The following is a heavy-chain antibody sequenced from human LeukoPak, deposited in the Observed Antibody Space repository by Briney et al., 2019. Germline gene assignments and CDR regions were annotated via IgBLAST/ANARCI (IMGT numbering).Heavy chain of an antibody. Sequence: SETLSLTCTVSGGSISSGDYYWSWIRQPPGKGLEWIGYIYYSGSTYYNPSLKSRVTISVDTSKNQFSLKLSSVTAADTAVYYCARDEEKGFVDYWGQGTLVTVSS. CDR3: ARDEEKGFVDY. CDR2: IYYSGST. V-gene: IGHV4-30-4*01. J-gene: IGHJ4*02. D-gene: IGHD3-10*01. CDR1: GGSISSGDYY.